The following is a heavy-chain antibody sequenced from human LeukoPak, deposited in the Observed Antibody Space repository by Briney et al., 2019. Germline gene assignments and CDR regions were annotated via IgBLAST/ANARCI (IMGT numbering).Heavy chain of an antibody. CDR1: IHTLTTYG. CDR2: LSAYNGNT. D-gene: IGHD6-19*01. Sequence: ATVKLSCEASIHTLTTYGISCVPHAPGQGRECRVGLSAYNGNTHYAQKLRGGDTMTTDTSANRAYMEQGSLRSEDTAVYYCASDLGSTGGLDYWGQGNLVTVSS. J-gene: IGHJ4*02. CDR3: ASDLGSTGGLDY. V-gene: IGHV1-18*01.